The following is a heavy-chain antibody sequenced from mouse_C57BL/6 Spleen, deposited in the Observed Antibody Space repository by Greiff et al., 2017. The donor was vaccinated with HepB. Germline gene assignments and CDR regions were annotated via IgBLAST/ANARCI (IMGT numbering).Heavy chain of an antibody. CDR2: ISDGGSYT. Sequence: EVQGVESGGGLVKPGGSLKLSCAASGFTFSSYAMSWVRQTPEERLEWVATISDGGSYTYYPDNVKGRFTISRDNAKNNLYLQMSHLKSEDTAMYYCARGYYSDYFDYWGQGTTLTVSS. CDR3: ARGYYSDYFDY. CDR1: GFTFSSYA. J-gene: IGHJ2*01. V-gene: IGHV5-4*01. D-gene: IGHD2-12*01.